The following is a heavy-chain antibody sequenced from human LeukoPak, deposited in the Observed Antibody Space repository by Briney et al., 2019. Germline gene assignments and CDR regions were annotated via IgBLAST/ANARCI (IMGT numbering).Heavy chain of an antibody. V-gene: IGHV4-61*10. J-gene: IGHJ4*02. CDR2: IYYSGST. Sequence: SETLSLTCTVSGDSVTSTNYYWTWIRQPAGKGLEWIGYIYYSGSTNYNPSLKSRVTISVDTSKNQFSLKLSSVTAADTAVYYCARHRSSGREYEYYFDYWGQGTLVTVSS. CDR1: GDSVTSTNYY. CDR3: ARHRSSGREYEYYFDY. D-gene: IGHD6-19*01.